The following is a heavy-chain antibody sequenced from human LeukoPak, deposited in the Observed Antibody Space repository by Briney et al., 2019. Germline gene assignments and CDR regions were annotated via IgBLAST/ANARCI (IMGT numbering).Heavy chain of an antibody. D-gene: IGHD5-12*01. J-gene: IGHJ4*02. CDR2: ISAYNGNT. Sequence: ASVKGSCKASGYTFTSYGISWVRQAPGQGLEWMGWISAYNGNTNYTQKLQGRVTMTTDTSTSTAYMELRSLRSDDTAVYYCARAGGYDPSTLVDYWGQGTLVTVSS. CDR3: ARAGGYDPSTLVDY. CDR1: GYTFTSYG. V-gene: IGHV1-18*01.